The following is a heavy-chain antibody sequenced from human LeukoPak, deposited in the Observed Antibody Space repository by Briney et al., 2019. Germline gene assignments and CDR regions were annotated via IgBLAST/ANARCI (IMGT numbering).Heavy chain of an antibody. CDR2: IIPIFGTA. J-gene: IGHJ3*02. Sequence: SVKVSCKASGGTFSSYAISWWRQPPGHGLEWMGGIIPIFGTANYAQKFQGRVTITTDECTSTAYMELSSLRSEDTAVYYCARGQAFDIWGQGTMVTVSS. V-gene: IGHV1-69*05. CDR3: ARGQAFDI. CDR1: GGTFSSYA.